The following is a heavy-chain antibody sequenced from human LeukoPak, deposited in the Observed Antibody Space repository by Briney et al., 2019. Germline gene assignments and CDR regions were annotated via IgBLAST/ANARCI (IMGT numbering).Heavy chain of an antibody. J-gene: IGHJ4*02. CDR1: GFTFSSYA. D-gene: IGHD6-13*01. CDR2: ISGSGGGT. Sequence: GGSLRLSCAASGFTFSSYAMSWVRQAPGKGLEWVSAISGSGGGTYYADSVKGRFTISRDNSKNTLYPQMNSLRAEDTAVYYCAKDRDTQQLAPFDYWGQGTLVTVSS. V-gene: IGHV3-23*01. CDR3: AKDRDTQQLAPFDY.